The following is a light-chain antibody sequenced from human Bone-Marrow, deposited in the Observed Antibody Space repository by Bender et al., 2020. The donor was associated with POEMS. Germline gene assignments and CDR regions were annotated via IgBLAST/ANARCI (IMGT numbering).Light chain of an antibody. Sequence: QSVLTQPPSASGTPGQRVTISCSGSSSNIGTNPVNWYQQLPGTPPKLLIYINNQRPSGVPDRFSGSKSGTSASLAISGLQSEDEADYYCCSKASPGVVFGGGTKLTVL. CDR3: CSKASPGVV. V-gene: IGLV1-44*01. CDR2: INN. CDR1: SSNIGTNP. J-gene: IGLJ2*01.